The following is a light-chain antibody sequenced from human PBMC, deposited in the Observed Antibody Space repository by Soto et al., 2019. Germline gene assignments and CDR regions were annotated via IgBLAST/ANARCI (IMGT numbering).Light chain of an antibody. CDR1: SSNIGDNY. J-gene: IGLJ1*01. Sequence: QSVLTQPPSVSAAPGQKVTISCSGSSSNIGDNYVSWYQQLPGTAPKLLIYDNNRRPSGIPGRFSGSKSGTSANLGITGLQTGDEADYYCGTWDDSLSSGYVFGTGTKVTVL. CDR2: DNN. CDR3: GTWDDSLSSGYV. V-gene: IGLV1-51*01.